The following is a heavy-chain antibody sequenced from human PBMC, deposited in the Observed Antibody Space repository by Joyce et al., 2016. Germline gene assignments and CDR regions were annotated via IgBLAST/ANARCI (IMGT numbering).Heavy chain of an antibody. V-gene: IGHV3-7*01. D-gene: IGHD4-17*01. CDR1: GFNFGIYW. J-gene: IGHJ4*02. CDR2: INQDGSEK. Sequence: EVQLVASGGGLVQPGGSLRLSCAASGFNFGIYWMSWVRHVPGKGLEWVANINQDGSEKYYVDSMEGRFTISRDNAKNSLYLQMNSLRVEDTAVYYCARGVTKGTVDYWGQGALVTVSS. CDR3: ARGVTKGTVDY.